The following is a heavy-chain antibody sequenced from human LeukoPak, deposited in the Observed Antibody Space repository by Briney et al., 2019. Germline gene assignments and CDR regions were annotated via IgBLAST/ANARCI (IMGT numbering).Heavy chain of an antibody. CDR3: AMGAGSYYDFQH. CDR2: IRYDGSNK. J-gene: IGHJ1*01. CDR1: GFTFSSYG. D-gene: IGHD1-26*01. V-gene: IGHV3-30*02. Sequence: QAGGSLRLSCAASGFTFSSYGMHWVRQAPGKGLEWVAFIRYDGSNKYYADSVKGRFTISRDNSKNTLYLQMNSLRAEDTAVYYCAMGAGSYYDFQHWGQGTLVTVSS.